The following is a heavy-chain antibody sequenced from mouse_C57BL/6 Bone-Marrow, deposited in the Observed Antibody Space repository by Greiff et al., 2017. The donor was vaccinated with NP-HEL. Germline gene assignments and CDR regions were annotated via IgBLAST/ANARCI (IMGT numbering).Heavy chain of an antibody. V-gene: IGHV1-55*01. D-gene: IGHD1-1*01. CDR1: GYTFTSYW. Sequence: VQLQQPGAELVKPGASVKMSCKASGYTFTSYWITWVKQRPGQGLEWIGDIYPGSGSTNYNEKFKSKATLTVDTSSSTAYMQLSSLTSEDSAVYYCAGDFCSTSVVAPFAYWGQGTLVTVSA. J-gene: IGHJ3*01. CDR2: IYPGSGST. CDR3: AGDFCSTSVVAPFAY.